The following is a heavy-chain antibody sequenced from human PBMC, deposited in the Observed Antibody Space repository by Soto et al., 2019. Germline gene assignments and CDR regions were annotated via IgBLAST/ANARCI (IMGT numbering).Heavy chain of an antibody. D-gene: IGHD5-18*01. J-gene: IGHJ4*02. V-gene: IGHV4-30-2*01. Sequence: QLQLQESGSGLVKPSQTLSLTCAVSGDSINSGGSSWSWLRQPPGKGLEWIGFIYHSGSTYYNPSLKRRVTISVDTSKNQFSLKLSSVTAADTAIYSCARGDTVITPFDYWGQGTLVTVSS. CDR1: GDSINSGGSS. CDR3: ARGDTVITPFDY. CDR2: IYHSGST.